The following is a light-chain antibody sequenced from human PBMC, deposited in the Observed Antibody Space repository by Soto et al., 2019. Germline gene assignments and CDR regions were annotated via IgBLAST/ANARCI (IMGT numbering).Light chain of an antibody. Sequence: QAVVTQPPSVSGAPGQRVTISCIGSSSNIGAGYNVHWYQQLPGTAPKLLIYGNSNRPSGVPDRFSGSKSGTSASLAITGLQAEDEADYYCQSYDSSLSGAVLFGGGTKLTVL. CDR2: GNS. CDR3: QSYDSSLSGAVL. V-gene: IGLV1-40*01. J-gene: IGLJ2*01. CDR1: SSNIGAGYN.